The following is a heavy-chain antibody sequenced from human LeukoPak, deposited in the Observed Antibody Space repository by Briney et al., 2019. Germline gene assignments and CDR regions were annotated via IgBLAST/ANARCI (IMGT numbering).Heavy chain of an antibody. D-gene: IGHD3-22*01. V-gene: IGHV3-53*01. CDR2: IYIGDST. J-gene: IGHJ4*02. Sequence: GGSLRLSCAASGLTVSSNYMSWVRQAPGKGLEWVSVIYIGDSTYYADSVKGRFTISRDNSKNTMYLQMSRLRVEDTAIYYCARGGSSGYWGYFDYWGQGTLVTVSS. CDR1: GLTVSSNY. CDR3: ARGGSSGYWGYFDY.